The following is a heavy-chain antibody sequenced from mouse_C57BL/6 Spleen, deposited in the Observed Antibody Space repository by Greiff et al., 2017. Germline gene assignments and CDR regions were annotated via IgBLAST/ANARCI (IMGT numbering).Heavy chain of an antibody. V-gene: IGHV14-4*01. CDR3: TTGGPLRTYAMDY. J-gene: IGHJ4*01. CDR2: IDPENGDT. Sequence: VQLQQSGAELVRPGASVKLSCTASGFNIKDDYMHWVKQSPEQGLEWIGWIDPENGDTEYASKFQGKATITADTSSNTAYLQLSSLTSEDTAVYYCTTGGPLRTYAMDYWGQGTSVTVSS. D-gene: IGHD1-1*01. CDR1: GFNIKDDY.